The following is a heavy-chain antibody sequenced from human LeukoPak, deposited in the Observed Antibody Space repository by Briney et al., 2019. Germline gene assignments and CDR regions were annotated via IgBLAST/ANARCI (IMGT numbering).Heavy chain of an antibody. J-gene: IGHJ4*02. CDR1: GGSISSGDYY. V-gene: IGHV4-30-4*01. D-gene: IGHD3-9*01. Sequence: SQTLSLTCTVSGGSISSGDYYWSWIRQPPGKGLEWIGYIYYSGSTYYNPSLKSRVTISVDTSKNQFSLKLSSVTAADTAVYYCARGVHYDILTGYYNGVDYWGQGTLVTVSS. CDR3: ARGVHYDILTGYYNGVDY. CDR2: IYYSGST.